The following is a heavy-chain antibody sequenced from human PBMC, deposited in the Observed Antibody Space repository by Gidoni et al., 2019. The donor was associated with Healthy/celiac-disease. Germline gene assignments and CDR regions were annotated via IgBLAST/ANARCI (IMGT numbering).Heavy chain of an antibody. CDR3: ARVRGYCTNGVCYTGSGYFDY. J-gene: IGHJ4*02. V-gene: IGHV4-31*03. Sequence: QVQLQESGPGLVKPSQTLSLTCTVSGGSISSGGYYWSWIRQHPGKGLEWIGYIDYSGSTYYNPSLKSRVTISVDTSKNQFSLKLSSVTAADTAVYYCARVRGYCTNGVCYTGSGYFDYWGQGTLVTVSS. CDR1: GGSISSGGYY. CDR2: IDYSGST. D-gene: IGHD2-8*01.